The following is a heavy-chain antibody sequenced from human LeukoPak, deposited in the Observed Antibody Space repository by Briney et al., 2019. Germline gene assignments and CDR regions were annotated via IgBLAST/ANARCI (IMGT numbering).Heavy chain of an antibody. J-gene: IGHJ6*03. CDR1: GDSVSSGDYY. V-gene: IGHV4-30-4*08. D-gene: IGHD2-2*01. CDR2: IFFSENT. CDR3: ARGSCSTTSCYFYYYMDV. Sequence: SQTLSLTCTVSGDSVSSGDYYWSWIRQPPGKGLEWIGYIFFSENTSYNPSLKSRVSISGDTSKNEFPLRLSSVTAADTAVYYCARGSCSTTSCYFYYYMDVWGKGTTVTVSS.